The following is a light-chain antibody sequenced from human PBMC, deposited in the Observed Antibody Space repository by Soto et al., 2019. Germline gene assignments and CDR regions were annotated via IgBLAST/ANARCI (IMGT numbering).Light chain of an antibody. CDR2: DTN. J-gene: IGLJ2*01. CDR3: QSFDSSLSVVV. Sequence: QSALTQPASVSGAPGQPITISCTGTSPNIGGGYAVDWYQHLPGTAPKFLIVDTNNRPSVVPYRFSGSKCGTSASLATTGLHAEDDADYYCQSFDSSLSVVVFGGGTKVTVL. CDR1: SPNIGGGYA. V-gene: IGLV1-40*01.